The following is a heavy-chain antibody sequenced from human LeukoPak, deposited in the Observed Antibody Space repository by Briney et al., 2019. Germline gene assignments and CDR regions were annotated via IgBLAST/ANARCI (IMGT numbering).Heavy chain of an antibody. J-gene: IGHJ4*01. CDR2: ISSNGAST. D-gene: IGHD6-13*01. CDR3: ARDGTAAGLYFDL. CDR1: GFTFSSYA. V-gene: IGHV3-64*01. Sequence: PGGSLRLSCAASGFTFSSYAMHWVRQAPGKGLEYVSAISSNGASTYYANSVKGRFTISRDNTKNSLSLQVNSLRVEDTAVYYCARDGTAAGLYFDLWGQGTLVTVSS.